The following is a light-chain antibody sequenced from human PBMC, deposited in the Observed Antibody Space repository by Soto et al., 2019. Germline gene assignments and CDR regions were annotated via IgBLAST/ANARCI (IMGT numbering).Light chain of an antibody. J-gene: IGKJ5*01. Sequence: DIQMTQSPSTLSASVGDRVTITCRASQTISSRLAWYQQKPGQAPTLLIYGASTLERGVPSRFSGSGSGTEFTLSIGSLQPDDFATYYCQQYHTSSITFGQGTRLEIK. CDR3: QQYHTSSIT. CDR2: GAS. CDR1: QTISSR. V-gene: IGKV1-5*01.